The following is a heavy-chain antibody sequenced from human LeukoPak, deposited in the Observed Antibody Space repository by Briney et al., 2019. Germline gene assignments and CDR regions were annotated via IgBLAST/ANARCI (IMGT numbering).Heavy chain of an antibody. Sequence: GGSLRLSCAASGLTVSNNYMSWVRQAPGKGLEWVSVIYSGSTTYYADSVKGRFTIYRDNSKNTLYLQMNNLRAEDTAVYYCARGPRYCSSTSCYDYWGQGTLVTVSS. J-gene: IGHJ4*02. D-gene: IGHD2-2*01. V-gene: IGHV3-66*01. CDR1: GLTVSNNY. CDR3: ARGPRYCSSTSCYDY. CDR2: IYSGSTT.